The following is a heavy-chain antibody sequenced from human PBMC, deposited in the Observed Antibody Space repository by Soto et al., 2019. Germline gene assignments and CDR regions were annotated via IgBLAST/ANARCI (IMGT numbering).Heavy chain of an antibody. CDR2: IYSGSST. D-gene: IGHD1-26*01. CDR1: AFTVSNNN. J-gene: IGHJ6*02. CDR3: ARDRSQAGMDV. Sequence: EVQLVESGGGLVQPGGSLRLSSAASAFTVSNNNMNWVRQAPGKGLEWVSVIYSGSSTYYADSVKGRFTISRDNSKNTLSLQMNSLRAEDTAVYYCARDRSQAGMDVWGQGTTVTVSS. V-gene: IGHV3-66*01.